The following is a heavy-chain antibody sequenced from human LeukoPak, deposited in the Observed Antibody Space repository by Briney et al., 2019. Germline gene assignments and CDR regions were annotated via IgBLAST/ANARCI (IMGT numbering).Heavy chain of an antibody. CDR3: ARYGGNTLYYDSSGLFDY. Sequence: SETLSLTCAVSGGSISSGGYSWSWIRQPPGKGLEWIGYIYHSGSTYYNPSLKSRVTISVDRSKNQFSLKLSSVTAADTAVYYCARYGGNTLYYDSSGLFDYWGQGTLVTVSS. J-gene: IGHJ4*02. V-gene: IGHV4-30-2*01. CDR1: GGSISSGGYS. D-gene: IGHD3-22*01. CDR2: IYHSGST.